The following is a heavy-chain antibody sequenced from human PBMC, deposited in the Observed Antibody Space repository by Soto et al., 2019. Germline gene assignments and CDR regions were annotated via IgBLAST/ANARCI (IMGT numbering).Heavy chain of an antibody. CDR1: GFTFSSYA. CDR2: ISGSGGST. D-gene: IGHD3-10*01. Sequence: GGSLRLSCAASGFTFSSYAMSWVRQAPGKGLEWVSAISGSGGSTYYADSVKGRFTISRDNSKNTLYLQMNSLGPEDTAVYYCAKDRYYGSGSYYHGMDVWGKGSRVTVS. J-gene: IGHJ6*04. V-gene: IGHV3-23*01. CDR3: AKDRYYGSGSYYHGMDV.